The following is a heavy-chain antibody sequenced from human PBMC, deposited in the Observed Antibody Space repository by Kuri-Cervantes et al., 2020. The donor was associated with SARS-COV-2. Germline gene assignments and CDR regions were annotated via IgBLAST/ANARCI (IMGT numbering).Heavy chain of an antibody. CDR1: GFTFSDYY. Sequence: GESLKISCAASGFTFSDYYMSWIRQAPGKGLEWVSYISSSGSTIYYADSVKGRFTISRDNAKNSLYLQMNSLRAEDTAVYYCARSPGDGDYDPFDYWSQGTLVTVSS. J-gene: IGHJ4*02. CDR3: ARSPGDGDYDPFDY. V-gene: IGHV3-11*04. D-gene: IGHD4-17*01. CDR2: ISSSGSTI.